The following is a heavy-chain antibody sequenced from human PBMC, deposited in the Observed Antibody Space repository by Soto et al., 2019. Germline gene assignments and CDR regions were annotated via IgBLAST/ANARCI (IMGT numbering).Heavy chain of an antibody. D-gene: IGHD6-13*01. V-gene: IGHV1-18*04. J-gene: IGHJ6*02. CDR3: ARERGGRGIGGAGRPAYYYYSDMDV. CDR1: GYTFTSYG. CDR2: TSAYNGNT. Sequence: ASVKVSCKASGYTFTSYGISWMRQAPGHRLERMGWTSAYNGNTKYAQKLQDRVTMTKDTTTSTAYMELRSLRSDDTAVYYCARERGGRGIGGAGRPAYYYYSDMDVWG.